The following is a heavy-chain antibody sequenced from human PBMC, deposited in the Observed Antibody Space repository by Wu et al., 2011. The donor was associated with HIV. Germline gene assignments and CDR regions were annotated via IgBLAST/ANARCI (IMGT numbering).Heavy chain of an antibody. V-gene: IGHV1-2*02. D-gene: IGHD3-22*01. Sequence: EWMGWXNPNSGGXNYAQKFQGRVTMTRDTSISTAYMELSRLRSEDTAVYYCARRYYDRSGYSSWGQGTLVTVSS. CDR2: XNPNSGGX. J-gene: IGHJ5*02. CDR3: ARRYYDRSGYSS.